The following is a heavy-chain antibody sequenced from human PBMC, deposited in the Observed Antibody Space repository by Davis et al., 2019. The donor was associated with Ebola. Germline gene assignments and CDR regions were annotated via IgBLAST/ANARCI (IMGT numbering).Heavy chain of an antibody. CDR2: IYPGDSDT. Sequence: GESLKISCQGSGYSFTSYWIGWVRQLPGKGLEWMGIIYPGDSDTRYSPSFQGQVTISADKSISTAYLQWSSLKASHTAMYYCARLSLRASPFDSWGQGTLVTVS. V-gene: IGHV5-51*01. J-gene: IGHJ5*01. CDR3: ARLSLRASPFDS. CDR1: GYSFTSYW.